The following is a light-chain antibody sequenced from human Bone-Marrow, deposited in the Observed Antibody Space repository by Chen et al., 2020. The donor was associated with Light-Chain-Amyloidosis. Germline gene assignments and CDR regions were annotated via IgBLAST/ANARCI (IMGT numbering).Light chain of an antibody. Sequence: DIQMSQSPSTLSSSVGDRVTITCRASQNINTWLAWSQQKPGKAPQLLIYKASNVDSGVPSRFGGMGCGTEITLTSSILQPDDFATYYCQQDNRSSPAFGHGTKVEV. CDR3: QQDNRSSPA. CDR2: KAS. CDR1: QNINTW. J-gene: IGKJ1*01. V-gene: IGKV1-5*03.